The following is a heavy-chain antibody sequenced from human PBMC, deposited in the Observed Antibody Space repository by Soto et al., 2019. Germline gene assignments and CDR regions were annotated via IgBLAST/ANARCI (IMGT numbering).Heavy chain of an antibody. J-gene: IGHJ5*02. CDR2: IKQDGSEK. D-gene: IGHD2-8*01. CDR1: GFTFSSYW. Sequence: GGSLRLSCAASGFTFSSYWMSWVRQAPGKGLEWVANIKQDGSEKYYVDSVKGRFTISRANAKNSLYLQMNSLRAEDTAVYYCLNGNSPSSTWGQGTLVTVAS. V-gene: IGHV3-7*01. CDR3: LNGNSPSST.